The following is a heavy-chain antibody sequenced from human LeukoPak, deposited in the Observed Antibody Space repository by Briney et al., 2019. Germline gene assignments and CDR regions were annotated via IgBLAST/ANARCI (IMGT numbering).Heavy chain of an antibody. J-gene: IGHJ5*02. CDR1: GFIFSRNE. Sequence: GRSLRLSCAASGFIFSRNEMHWVRQAPGKGLEWVAVISYDGTDKYYADSVKGRFTVSRDNSKNTLLYLQMNSLRAEDTALYYCARPTYCSGGSCLNWFDPWGQGTLVTVSS. CDR2: ISYDGTDK. D-gene: IGHD2-15*01. CDR3: ARPTYCSGGSCLNWFDP. V-gene: IGHV3-30*04.